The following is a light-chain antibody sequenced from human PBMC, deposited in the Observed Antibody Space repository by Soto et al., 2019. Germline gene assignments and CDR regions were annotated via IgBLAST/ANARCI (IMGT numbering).Light chain of an antibody. V-gene: IGKV1-6*01. Sequence: ATQMTQSPSSLSASVGDRVTITCRASQGITNALGWYQQKPGKAPNLLIFDASSLQGGVPSRFSGSGSGADFTLTINNLQPEDFATSYCLPYHTSPHAFGQGTMLEIK. CDR3: LPYHTSPHA. CDR2: DAS. J-gene: IGKJ2*01. CDR1: QGITNA.